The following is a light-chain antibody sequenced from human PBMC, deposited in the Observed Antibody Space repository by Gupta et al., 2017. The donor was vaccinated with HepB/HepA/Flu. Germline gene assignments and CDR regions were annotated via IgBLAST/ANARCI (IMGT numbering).Light chain of an antibody. V-gene: IGLV1-47*01. CDR2: RNN. Sequence: SVLPQPPPASGSPGQRVTTPCSGSSPKIGSNYVYWYQQLPGTAPKLLIYRNNQRPSGVPDRFSGSKSGTSASLAISGRRSEDEADYYCAAWDDSLSGYVFGTGTKVTVL. CDR1: SPKIGSNY. CDR3: AAWDDSLSGYV. J-gene: IGLJ1*01.